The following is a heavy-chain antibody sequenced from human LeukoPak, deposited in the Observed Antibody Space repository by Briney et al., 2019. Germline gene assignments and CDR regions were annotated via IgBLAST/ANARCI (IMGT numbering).Heavy chain of an antibody. V-gene: IGHV3-30*14. CDR3: ARGDYGDFSHYYYYGMDV. Sequence: GGSLRLSCAASGFTFSSYAMHWVRQAPGKGLEWVAVISYDGSNKYYADSVKGRFTISRDNSKNMLYLQMGSLRAEDMAVYYCARGDYGDFSHYYYYGMDVWGKGTTVTVSS. CDR1: GFTFSSYA. J-gene: IGHJ6*04. D-gene: IGHD4-17*01. CDR2: ISYDGSNK.